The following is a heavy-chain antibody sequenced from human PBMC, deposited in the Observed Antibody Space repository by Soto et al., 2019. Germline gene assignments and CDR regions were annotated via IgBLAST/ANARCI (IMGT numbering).Heavy chain of an antibody. CDR3: AKDLWNYYDSSGYSYFDY. D-gene: IGHD3-22*01. Sequence: GGSLRLSCAASGFTFSSYSMNWVRQAPGKGLEWVAVISYDGSNKYYADSVKGRFTISRDNSKNTLYLQMNSLRAEDTAVYYCAKDLWNYYDSSGYSYFDYWGQGTLVTVSS. CDR1: GFTFSSYS. CDR2: ISYDGSNK. V-gene: IGHV3-30*18. J-gene: IGHJ4*02.